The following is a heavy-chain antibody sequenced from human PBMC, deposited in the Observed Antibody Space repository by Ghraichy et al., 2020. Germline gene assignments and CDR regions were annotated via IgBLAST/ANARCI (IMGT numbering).Heavy chain of an antibody. D-gene: IGHD3-16*01. CDR1: GFRFSDHY. Sequence: GGSLRLYCGASGFRFSDHYMIWIRQSPGRRPEWVAYIDYSGSYTNYADSVKGRFTISRDNARRSLSLQMNRLTVDDTAIYFCARDAESPGGSYHYYMDVWGKGTTVTVSS. CDR2: IDYSGSYT. V-gene: IGHV3-11*05. J-gene: IGHJ6*03. CDR3: ARDAESPGGSYHYYMDV.